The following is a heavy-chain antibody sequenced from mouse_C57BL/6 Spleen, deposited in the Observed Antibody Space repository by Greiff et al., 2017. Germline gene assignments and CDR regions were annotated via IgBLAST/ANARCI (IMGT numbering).Heavy chain of an antibody. CDR1: GYTFTSYW. V-gene: IGHV1-53*01. Sequence: QVQLQQPGTELVKPGASVKLSCKASGYTFTSYWLHWVKQRPGQGLEWIGNINPSNGGTNYNEKFKSKATLTVDKSSSTAYMQLSSRTSEYSAVYYCARATVVATLDWYFDVWGTGTTVTVSS. CDR3: ARATVVATLDWYFDV. J-gene: IGHJ1*03. CDR2: INPSNGGT. D-gene: IGHD1-1*01.